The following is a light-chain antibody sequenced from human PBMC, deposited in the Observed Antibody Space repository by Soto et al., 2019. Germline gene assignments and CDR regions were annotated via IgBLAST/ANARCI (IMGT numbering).Light chain of an antibody. Sequence: QSALTQPASVSGSPGQSIAISCTGTSGDVGSYNFVSWHQQHPGKAPKLMIYDVSARPPGVSNRFSGSKSGNTASLTISGLQAEDEADYYCSSYTSTSTLVFGGGTKLTVL. CDR2: DVS. J-gene: IGLJ2*01. V-gene: IGLV2-14*01. CDR1: SGDVGSYNF. CDR3: SSYTSTSTLV.